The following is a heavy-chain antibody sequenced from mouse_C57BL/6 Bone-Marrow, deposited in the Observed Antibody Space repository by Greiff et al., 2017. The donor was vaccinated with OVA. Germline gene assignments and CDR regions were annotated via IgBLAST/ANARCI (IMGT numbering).Heavy chain of an antibody. Sequence: EVKLMESGGGLVKPGGSLKLSCAASGFTFSDYGMHWVRQAPEKGLEWVAYISSGSSTIYYADTVKGRFTISRDNAKNTLFLQMTSLRSEDTAMYYCAREISNYLDYWGQGTTLTVSS. CDR3: AREISNYLDY. J-gene: IGHJ2*01. CDR2: ISSGSSTI. V-gene: IGHV5-17*01. CDR1: GFTFSDYG.